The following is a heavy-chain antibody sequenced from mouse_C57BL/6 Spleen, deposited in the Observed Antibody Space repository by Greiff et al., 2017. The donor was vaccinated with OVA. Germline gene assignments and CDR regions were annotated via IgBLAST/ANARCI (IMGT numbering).Heavy chain of an antibody. J-gene: IGHJ4*01. D-gene: IGHD2-1*01. CDR1: GFTFSDYG. V-gene: IGHV5-17*01. Sequence: EVKLVESGGGLVKPGGSLKLSCAASGFTFSDYGMHWVRQAPEKGLEWVAYISSGSSTIYYADTVKGRFTISRDNAKNTLFLQMTSLRSEDTAMYYCANGNYNYYAMDYWGQGTSVTVSS. CDR3: ANGNYNYYAMDY. CDR2: ISSGSSTI.